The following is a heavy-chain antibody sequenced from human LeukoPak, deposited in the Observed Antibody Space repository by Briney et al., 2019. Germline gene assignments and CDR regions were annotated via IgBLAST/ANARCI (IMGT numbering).Heavy chain of an antibody. Sequence: GGSARLSCAASGFTFTNYWMTWVRQAPGKGMEWVASIKEDGSEKKYVDSVKGRLTISRDNAKNSLYLQINSLRAEDTAVYYCARVGALSSSWLLYWGQGTLVTVSS. CDR1: GFTFTNYW. CDR2: IKEDGSEK. D-gene: IGHD6-13*01. J-gene: IGHJ4*02. V-gene: IGHV3-7*01. CDR3: ARVGALSSSWLLY.